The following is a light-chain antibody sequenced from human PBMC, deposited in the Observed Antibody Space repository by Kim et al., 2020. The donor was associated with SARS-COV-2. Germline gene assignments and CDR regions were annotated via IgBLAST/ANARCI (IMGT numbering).Light chain of an antibody. J-gene: IGKJ4*01. V-gene: IGKV3-15*01. Sequence: EIVMTQSPATLSVSPGERATLSCRASQSVSSNLVWYQQKPGQAPRLLIYGASTRATGIPGRFSGSGSGTEFTLTISSLQSEDFAVYYCQQYRHWPLTFGGGTKVDIK. CDR1: QSVSSN. CDR2: GAS. CDR3: QQYRHWPLT.